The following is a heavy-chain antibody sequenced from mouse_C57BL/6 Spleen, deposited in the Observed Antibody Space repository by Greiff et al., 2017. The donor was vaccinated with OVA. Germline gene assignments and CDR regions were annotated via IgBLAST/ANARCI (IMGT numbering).Heavy chain of an antibody. CDR3: AREGGPVYFDY. V-gene: IGHV5-16*01. D-gene: IGHD1-1*02. CDR2: INYDGSST. Sequence: EVMLVESEGGLVQPGSSMKLSCTASGFTFSDYYMAWVRQVPEKGLEWVANINYDGSSTYYLDSLKSRFIISRDNAKNILYLQMSSLKSEDTATYYCAREGGPVYFDYWGQGTTLTVSS. CDR1: GFTFSDYY. J-gene: IGHJ2*01.